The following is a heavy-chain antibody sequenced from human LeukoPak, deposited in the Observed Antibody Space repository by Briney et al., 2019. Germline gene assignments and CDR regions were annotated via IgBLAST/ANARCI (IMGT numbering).Heavy chain of an antibody. J-gene: IGHJ5*02. V-gene: IGHV1-2*02. CDR1: GYNFTGYY. CDR2: INPNSSAT. Sequence: GASVKVSCKASGYNFTGYYMHWVRQAPGQGLEWVGWINPNSSATKYGQKFQGRVTMTRDRSISTVYMELSRLRSDDTAVYYCARHNRDCNNGVCYNWFDPWGQGTLVTVSS. CDR3: ARHNRDCNNGVCYNWFDP. D-gene: IGHD2-8*01.